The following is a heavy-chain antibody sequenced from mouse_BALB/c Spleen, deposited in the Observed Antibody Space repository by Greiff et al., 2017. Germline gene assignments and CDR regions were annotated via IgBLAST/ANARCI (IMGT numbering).Heavy chain of an antibody. J-gene: IGHJ4*01. CDR2: ISSGGSYT. CDR1: GFTFSSYA. D-gene: IGHD2-2*01. V-gene: IGHV5-9-4*01. Sequence: EVQVVESGGGLVKPGGSLKLSCAASGFTFSSYAMSWVRQSPEKRLEWVAEISSGGSYTYYPDTVTGRFTISRDNAKNTLYLEMSSLRSEDTAMYYCARREKNGYGSMDYWGQGTSVTVSS. CDR3: ARREKNGYGSMDY.